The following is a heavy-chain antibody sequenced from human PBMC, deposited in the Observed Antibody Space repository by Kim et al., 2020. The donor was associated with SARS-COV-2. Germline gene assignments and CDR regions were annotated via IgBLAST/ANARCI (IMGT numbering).Heavy chain of an antibody. CDR3: ARESSRRADY. CDR1: GFSFSTYD. J-gene: IGHJ4*02. CDR2: ITGRDGST. V-gene: IGHV3-23*01. Sequence: GGFLRLSCAASGFSFSTYDMSWVRQAPEKGLEWVSAITGRDGSTFYADSVKGRFIISRDNSRNTLFLQLNSLRAEDTALYYCARESSRRADYWGQGTLVTVSS. D-gene: IGHD2-2*01.